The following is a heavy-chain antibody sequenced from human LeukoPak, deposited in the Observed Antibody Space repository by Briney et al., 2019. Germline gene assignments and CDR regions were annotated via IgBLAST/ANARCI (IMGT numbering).Heavy chain of an antibody. J-gene: IGHJ3*02. D-gene: IGHD2-21*02. CDR3: AKIGHIVVVTAIPSLAFDI. CDR2: IRYDGSKK. CDR1: GFTFSSYG. Sequence: GGALRLSCAASGFTFSSYGMHWVRQAPGKGLDWVAFIRYDGSKKYYADSVKGRFTICRDNSKNTLYLQMNSLRAEDTAVYYCAKIGHIVVVTAIPSLAFDIWGQGTMVTVSS. V-gene: IGHV3-30*02.